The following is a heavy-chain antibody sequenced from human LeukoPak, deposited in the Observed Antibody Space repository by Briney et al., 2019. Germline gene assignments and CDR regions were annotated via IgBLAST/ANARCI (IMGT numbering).Heavy chain of an antibody. CDR2: IGTSSSYI. Sequence: GGSLRLSCAASGFTFSSYSINWVRQAPGKGLEWVSSIGTSSSYIYYADSVKGRFTISRDNAKNSLYLQMNSLRAEDTAVYYCARDYSSGWYSIDYWGQGTLVTVSS. CDR3: ARDYSSGWYSIDY. J-gene: IGHJ4*02. V-gene: IGHV3-21*01. D-gene: IGHD6-19*01. CDR1: GFTFSSYS.